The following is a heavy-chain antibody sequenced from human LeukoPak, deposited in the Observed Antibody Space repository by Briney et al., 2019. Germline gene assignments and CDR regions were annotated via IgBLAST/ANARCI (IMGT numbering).Heavy chain of an antibody. CDR2: ISGSGGST. CDR3: AKDKRGYSYGYDY. Sequence: GGSLRLSCAASGFTFSSYAMSWVRQAPGKGLEWDSAISGSGGSTYYADSVKGRFTISRDNSKNTLYLQMNSLRAEDTAVYYCAKDKRGYSYGYDYWGQGTLVTVSS. V-gene: IGHV3-23*01. D-gene: IGHD5-18*01. J-gene: IGHJ4*02. CDR1: GFTFSSYA.